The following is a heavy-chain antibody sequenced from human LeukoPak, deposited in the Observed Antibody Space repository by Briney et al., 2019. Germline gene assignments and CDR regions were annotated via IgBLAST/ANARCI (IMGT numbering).Heavy chain of an antibody. J-gene: IGHJ4*02. Sequence: PGGSLRLSCATSGLTFVDYGLGWVRRAPGKGLEWLCAINYNGAITDYADSVKGRFTISRDNAKNSLYLRMDSLRAEDTALYYCARDRLGPSFSVSHFDLWGQGTLVTVSS. CDR2: INYNGAIT. CDR3: ARDRLGPSFSVSHFDL. V-gene: IGHV3-20*04. CDR1: GLTFVDYG. D-gene: IGHD3-3*02.